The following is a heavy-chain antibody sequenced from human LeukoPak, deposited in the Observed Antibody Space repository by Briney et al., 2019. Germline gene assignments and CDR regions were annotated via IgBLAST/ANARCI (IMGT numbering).Heavy chain of an antibody. CDR1: GGTFSSYA. Sequence: GASVKVSCKASGGTFSSYAISWVRQAPGQGLEWMGGIIPIFGTANYAQKFQGRVTITADKSTSTAYMELSSLKASDTAMYYCARTRWLPSNYYGSGGYPGWFDPWGQGTLVTVSS. CDR2: IIPIFGTA. J-gene: IGHJ5*02. CDR3: ARTRWLPSNYYGSGGYPGWFDP. V-gene: IGHV1-69*06. D-gene: IGHD3-10*01.